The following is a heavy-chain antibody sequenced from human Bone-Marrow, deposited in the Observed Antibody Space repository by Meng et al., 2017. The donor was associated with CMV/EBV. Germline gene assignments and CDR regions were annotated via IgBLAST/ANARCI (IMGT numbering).Heavy chain of an antibody. Sequence: GESLKISCAASGFTFRSYEMNWVRQAPGKGLEWVSYISSSGSTIYYADSVKGRFTIFRDNAKNSLYLQMNSLRAEDTAVYYCARDQGIVVVPAVIRDYYYYGMDVWGQGTTVTVSS. J-gene: IGHJ6*02. CDR3: ARDQGIVVVPAVIRDYYYYGMDV. CDR1: GFTFRSYE. D-gene: IGHD2-2*02. CDR2: ISSSGSTI. V-gene: IGHV3-48*03.